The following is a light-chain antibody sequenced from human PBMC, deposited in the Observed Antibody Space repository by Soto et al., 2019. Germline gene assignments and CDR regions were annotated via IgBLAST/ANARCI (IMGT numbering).Light chain of an antibody. CDR1: QSISSSY. J-gene: IGKJ1*01. Sequence: EIVLTQSPGTLSLSPGERATLSCRASQSISSSYLAWYQQKPDQAPRLLISGASTRATGIPDRFSGSGSGTDFTLTISRLEPEDFAVYYCQQYGSSPQGTFGQGTKVEIK. V-gene: IGKV3-20*01. CDR3: QQYGSSPQGT. CDR2: GAS.